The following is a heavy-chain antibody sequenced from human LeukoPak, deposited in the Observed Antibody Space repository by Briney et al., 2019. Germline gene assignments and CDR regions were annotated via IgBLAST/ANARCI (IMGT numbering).Heavy chain of an antibody. Sequence: GGSLRLSCAASGFTFSSYWMSWVRQAPGKGLEWVANIKQDGSEKYYVDSVKGRFTISRDNAKNSLYPQMNSLRAEDTAVYYRAKLGVVPAAMEVDYFDYWGQGTLVTVSS. D-gene: IGHD2-2*01. J-gene: IGHJ4*02. CDR1: GFTFSSYW. CDR3: AKLGVVPAAMEVDYFDY. V-gene: IGHV3-7*03. CDR2: IKQDGSEK.